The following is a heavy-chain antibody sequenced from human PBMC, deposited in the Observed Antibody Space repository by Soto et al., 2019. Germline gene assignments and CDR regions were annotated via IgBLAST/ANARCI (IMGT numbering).Heavy chain of an antibody. CDR3: ARSYSSSSYFGY. CDR2: IYPGDSDT. CDR1: GYSFTIYW. D-gene: IGHD6-6*01. V-gene: IGHV5-51*01. Sequence: PGESLKISCKGSGYSFTIYWIAWVRQMPGKGLEWMGMIYPGDSDTRYSPSFQGQVTISADKSITTAYLQWSSLSASDTAMYYCARSYSSSSYFGYWGQGALVTVSS. J-gene: IGHJ4*02.